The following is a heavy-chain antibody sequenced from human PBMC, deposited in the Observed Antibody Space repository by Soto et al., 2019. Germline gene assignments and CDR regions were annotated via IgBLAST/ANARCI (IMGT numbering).Heavy chain of an antibody. J-gene: IGHJ4*02. CDR2: ISISGDT. CDR1: GFTFSSYA. Sequence: EVQLLESGGTLVQPGESLRLSCAASGFTFSSYAMGWVRQAPGNGLERVSGISISGDTYYADFVKGRFTISRDNSKNTVYLQLNSLRGEDTAIYYCARLALESGTDHWGQGTLVTVSS. CDR3: ARLALESGTDH. D-gene: IGHD6-25*01. V-gene: IGHV3-23*01.